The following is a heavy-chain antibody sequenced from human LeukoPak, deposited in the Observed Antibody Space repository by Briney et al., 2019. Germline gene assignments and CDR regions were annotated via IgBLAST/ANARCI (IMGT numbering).Heavy chain of an antibody. J-gene: IGHJ5*02. Sequence: GGSLRLSCAASGFTFSSYSMNWVRQAPGKGLEWVSAISGSGGSTYYADSVKGRFTISRDNSKNTLYLQMNSLRAEDTAVYYCAKPWRGFLNWFDPWGQGTLVTVSS. CDR2: ISGSGGST. D-gene: IGHD3-10*01. CDR1: GFTFSSYS. CDR3: AKPWRGFLNWFDP. V-gene: IGHV3-23*01.